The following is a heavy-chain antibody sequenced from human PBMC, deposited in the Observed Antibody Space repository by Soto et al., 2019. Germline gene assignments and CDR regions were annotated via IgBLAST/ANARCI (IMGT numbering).Heavy chain of an antibody. V-gene: IGHV3-74*01. J-gene: IGHJ4*02. CDR2: INSDGSST. Sequence: GGSLRLSCAASGFTFSSYWMHWVRQAPGKGLVWVSRINSDGSSTSYADSVKGRFTISRDNAKNTLYLQMNSLRAEDTAVYYCARAEYSSSHLHFDYWGQGILVTGSS. CDR3: ARAEYSSSHLHFDY. CDR1: GFTFSSYW. D-gene: IGHD6-6*01.